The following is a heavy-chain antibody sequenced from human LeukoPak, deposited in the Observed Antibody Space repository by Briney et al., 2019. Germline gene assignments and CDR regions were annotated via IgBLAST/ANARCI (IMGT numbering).Heavy chain of an antibody. V-gene: IGHV3-23*01. CDR2: FSGSGFST. J-gene: IGHJ4*02. CDR3: AKGGYYSGSGSHNYFDY. Sequence: VQPGGSLRLSCAASGFTFSSYAISWVRQAPGKGLDWVSVFSGSGFSTFYADSVKGRFTISRDNSKNTVYLHMNSLRAEDTAMYYCAKGGYYSGSGSHNYFDYWGQGTLVTVSS. CDR1: GFTFSSYA. D-gene: IGHD3-10*01.